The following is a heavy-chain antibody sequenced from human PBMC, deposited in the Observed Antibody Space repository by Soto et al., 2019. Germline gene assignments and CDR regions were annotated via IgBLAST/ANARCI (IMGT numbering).Heavy chain of an antibody. V-gene: IGHV4-59*08. D-gene: IGHD3-10*01. CDR1: GDSISSYY. J-gene: IGHJ4*02. CDR3: ARHNYGSGSTYFDY. Sequence: SETLSLTCTVSGDSISSYYWSWIRQPPGKGLEWIGYIYYSGSTNFNPSLKSRVTISVDTSKNQFSLKLSSVTAADTAVYYCARHNYGSGSTYFDYWGQGTLVTVS. CDR2: IYYSGST.